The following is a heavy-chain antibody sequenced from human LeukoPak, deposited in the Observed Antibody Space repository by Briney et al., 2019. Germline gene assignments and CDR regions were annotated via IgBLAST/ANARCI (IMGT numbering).Heavy chain of an antibody. CDR2: ISSSGSTI. V-gene: IGHV3-48*03. J-gene: IGHJ4*02. Sequence: GGSLRLSCAASGFTFSSYEMNWVRQAPGKGLEWVSYISSSGSTIYYADSVKGRFTISRGNAKNSLYLQMNSLRAEDTAVYYCASNPIPTDYDILTGYYRPKHYFDYWGQGTLVTVSS. CDR1: GFTFSSYE. D-gene: IGHD3-9*01. CDR3: ASNPIPTDYDILTGYYRPKHYFDY.